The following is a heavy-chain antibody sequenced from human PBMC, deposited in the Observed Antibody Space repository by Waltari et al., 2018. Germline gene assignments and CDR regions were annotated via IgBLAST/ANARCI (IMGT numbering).Heavy chain of an antibody. CDR3: ATGFGLDH. J-gene: IGHJ4*02. CDR1: GFTFSNSW. V-gene: IGHV3-7*01. CDR2: IKYHGSAT. D-gene: IGHD3-3*01. Sequence: EVHLVESGGGWVQPGGSLRLSCVAGGFTFSNSWMAWARQAPGRGMEWVANIKYHGSATYYVDSVKGRFTISRDDAKNSVYLQMDGLTADDTAVYFCATGFGLDHWGQGTLVTVSS.